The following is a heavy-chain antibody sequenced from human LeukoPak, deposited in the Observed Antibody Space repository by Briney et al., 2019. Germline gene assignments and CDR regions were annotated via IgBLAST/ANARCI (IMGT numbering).Heavy chain of an antibody. D-gene: IGHD3-16*01. CDR3: AMFGSTFNAFDV. Sequence: GGSLRLSCAASGFTFSTYGMHWVRQAPGKGLEWVSFIRYDGSNKYYADSVKGRFTISRDNSKNTLYLQMNGLRTEDTAVYYCAMFGSTFNAFDVWGQGTMVTVSS. V-gene: IGHV3-30*02. J-gene: IGHJ3*01. CDR2: IRYDGSNK. CDR1: GFTFSTYG.